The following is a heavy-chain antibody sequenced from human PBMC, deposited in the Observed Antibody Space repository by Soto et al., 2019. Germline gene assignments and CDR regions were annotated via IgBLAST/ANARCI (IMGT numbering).Heavy chain of an antibody. CDR3: ARHAILWVPAAIGP. V-gene: IGHV4-59*08. CDR1: GGSMSSYY. CDR2: IYYSGST. D-gene: IGHD2-2*01. Sequence: EPLSLTCNVSGGSMSSYYWSWIRQPPGKGLEWIGYIYYSGSTNYNPSLKSRVTISVDTSKNQFSLKLSSVTVGDTAIYYCARHAILWVPAAIGPWGQGALVTVSS. J-gene: IGHJ5*02.